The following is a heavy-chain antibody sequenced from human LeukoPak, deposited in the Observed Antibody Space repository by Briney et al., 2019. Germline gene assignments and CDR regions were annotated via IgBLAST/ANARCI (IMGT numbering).Heavy chain of an antibody. CDR2: INIDGTIT. CDR3: ASLLSGEPPFDY. V-gene: IGHV3-74*01. Sequence: GGSLRLSCAASGFTFSSSWMHWVRQAPGKGLVWVSRINIDGTITNYADSVKGRFTISRDNAKNTLYLQMNSLRADDTAVYYCASLLSGEPPFDYWGQGTLVTVSS. J-gene: IGHJ4*02. CDR1: GFTFSSSW. D-gene: IGHD3-10*01.